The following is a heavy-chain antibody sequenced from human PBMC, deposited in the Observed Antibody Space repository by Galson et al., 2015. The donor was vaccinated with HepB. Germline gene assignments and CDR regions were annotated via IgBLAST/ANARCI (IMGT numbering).Heavy chain of an antibody. J-gene: IGHJ4*02. V-gene: IGHV3-33*01. CDR2: ISYDGSNK. CDR1: GFTFRNYG. D-gene: IGHD6-13*01. CDR3: ARAGIAAAGTRPHAY. Sequence: SLRLSCAASGFTFRNYGMHWVRQAPGKGLEWVALISYDGSNKYYADSVKGRLTISRDNSKNTLYLQMNSLRAEDTAVYHCARAGIAAAGTRPHAYWGQGTLVTVSS.